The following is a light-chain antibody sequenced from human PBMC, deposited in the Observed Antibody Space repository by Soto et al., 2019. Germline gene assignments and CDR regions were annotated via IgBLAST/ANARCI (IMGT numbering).Light chain of an antibody. CDR1: RSVSSN. J-gene: IGKJ1*01. Sequence: EIVMTQSPDTLSVSPGERATLSCRASRSVSSNLAWYQHKPGQAPRLLIYDASTRATGIPARFSGSGSGTELTLTISSLQSEDFAVYYCQQYNNWPPWTFGQGTKVEIK. V-gene: IGKV3-15*01. CDR2: DAS. CDR3: QQYNNWPPWT.